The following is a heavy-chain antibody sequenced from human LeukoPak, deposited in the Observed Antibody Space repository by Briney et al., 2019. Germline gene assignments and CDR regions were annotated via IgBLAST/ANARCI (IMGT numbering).Heavy chain of an antibody. CDR2: IKGGGGDP. CDR3: AKGGHDFTPFYW. CDR1: GFPFSTYA. Sequence: TGGSLRLSCAAPGFPFSTYAMGWVRQAPGKGLEWVSSIKGGGGDPFYADSVKGRFTISRDNSKNTLFLQLDSLRAEDSAVYYCAKGGHDFTPFYWWGQGTLVTVSS. D-gene: IGHD2-21*02. V-gene: IGHV3-23*01. J-gene: IGHJ4*02.